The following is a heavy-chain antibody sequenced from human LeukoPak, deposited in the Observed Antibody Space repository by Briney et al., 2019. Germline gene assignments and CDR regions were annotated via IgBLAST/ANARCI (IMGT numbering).Heavy chain of an antibody. V-gene: IGHV3-48*03. Sequence: GGSLRLSCAVSGFTFSSYEMNWVRQAPGKGLEWVSYISSSGNTVYYADSVKGRFTISRDNAKNSLYLQMSSLRAEDTAVYYCARGDIVVVVAAPIGGFDYWGQGTLVTVSS. CDR2: ISSSGNTV. J-gene: IGHJ4*02. D-gene: IGHD2-15*01. CDR1: GFTFSSYE. CDR3: ARGDIVVVVAAPIGGFDY.